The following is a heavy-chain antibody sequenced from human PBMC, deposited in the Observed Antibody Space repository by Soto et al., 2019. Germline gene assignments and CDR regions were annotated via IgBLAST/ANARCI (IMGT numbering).Heavy chain of an antibody. CDR2: VSHDGRNT. CDR3: AKGGRQWLVTSDFNY. CDR1: GFTFSDYA. Sequence: VQLVESGGGVVQPGRSLRLSCAASGFTFSDYAMHWVRQAPGKGLEWVAVVSHDGRNTHYADSVKGRFTIARVSSKHTVCLEMTSPRAEDTAVYYCAKGGRQWLVTSDFNYWGQGALVTVSS. D-gene: IGHD6-19*01. J-gene: IGHJ4*02. V-gene: IGHV3-30*18.